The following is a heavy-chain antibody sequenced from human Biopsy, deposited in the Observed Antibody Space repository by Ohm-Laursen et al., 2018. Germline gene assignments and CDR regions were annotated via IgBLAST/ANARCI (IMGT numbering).Heavy chain of an antibody. Sequence: SLRLSCAASGFTFNSNEMNWVRQAPGKGLEWISYITGSSSTIYYADSVKGRFTISRDNAKNSLYLQMNSLRAEDTAVYYCTRLAYYYYYGMDVWGQGTTVTVSS. D-gene: IGHD2-21*01. CDR3: TRLAYYYYYGMDV. V-gene: IGHV3-48*03. CDR2: ITGSSSTI. CDR1: GFTFNSNE. J-gene: IGHJ6*02.